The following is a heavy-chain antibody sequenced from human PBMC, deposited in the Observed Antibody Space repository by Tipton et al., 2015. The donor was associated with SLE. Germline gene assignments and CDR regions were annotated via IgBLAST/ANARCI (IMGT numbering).Heavy chain of an antibody. CDR2: IYTSGGT. Sequence: TLSLTCTVSGGSIDSYFCRWVRQPVGRGLEWVGRIYTSGGTNFNPPLKSRVTMSIDTSKKQFSLRLNSVTAADTAVYYCARGSRTSSWYFDYWGQGTLVTVSS. V-gene: IGHV4-4*07. CDR1: GGSIDSYF. J-gene: IGHJ4*02. D-gene: IGHD6-13*01. CDR3: ARGSRTSSWYFDY.